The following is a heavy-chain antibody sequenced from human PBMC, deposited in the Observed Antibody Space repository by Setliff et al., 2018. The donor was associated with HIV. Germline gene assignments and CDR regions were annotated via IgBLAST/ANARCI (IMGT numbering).Heavy chain of an antibody. J-gene: IGHJ3*02. Sequence: SETLSLTCNVSGASISSYYWSWIRQPPGKGLEWIGYIYYRGGTNYNPSLKSRLTISVDAAKNQFSLKLSSVTTADTAVYYCARESLNLGELSSNPDASDIWGQGTVVTVSS. CDR1: GASISSYY. CDR2: IYYRGGT. D-gene: IGHD3-16*02. V-gene: IGHV4-59*01. CDR3: ARESLNLGELSSNPDASDI.